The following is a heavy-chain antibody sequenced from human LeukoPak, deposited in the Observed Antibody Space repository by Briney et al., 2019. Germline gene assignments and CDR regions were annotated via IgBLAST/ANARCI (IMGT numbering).Heavy chain of an antibody. CDR1: GFSFSSYS. CDR3: ARVAATPQPTYGMDV. CDR2: ISKTISTK. D-gene: IGHD2-15*01. V-gene: IGHV3-48*02. Sequence: GGSLRLSCAASGFSFSSYSMNWVRQAPGKGLEWVSYISKTISTKYYANSVKGRFTISRDNARNSLFLQMNDLRDEDTAVYYCARVAATPQPTYGMDVWGQGTTVTVSS. J-gene: IGHJ6*02.